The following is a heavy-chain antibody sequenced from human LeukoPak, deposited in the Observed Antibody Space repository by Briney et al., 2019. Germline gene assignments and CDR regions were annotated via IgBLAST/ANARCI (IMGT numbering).Heavy chain of an antibody. Sequence: GGSLRLSCAVSGFRVSGYLMTWVRQAPGKGLEWVANIKQDGSEKNYVDSVKGRFTISRDNAENSLFLQMNSLRVEDTAVYYCAREWQGGIAAAGTRIEGDYWGQGTLVAVSS. CDR3: AREWQGGIAAAGTRIEGDY. D-gene: IGHD6-13*01. CDR1: GFRVSGYL. V-gene: IGHV3-7*01. J-gene: IGHJ4*02. CDR2: IKQDGSEK.